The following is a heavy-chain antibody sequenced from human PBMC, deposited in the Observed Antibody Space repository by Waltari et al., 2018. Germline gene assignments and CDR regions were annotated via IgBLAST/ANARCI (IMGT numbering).Heavy chain of an antibody. J-gene: IGHJ6*02. V-gene: IGHV4-59*01. CDR3: ARVTSGGNRYYYYGMDV. Sequence: QVQLQESGPGLVKPSETLSLTCTVSGGSISSYYWSWIRQTTGKGLEWIGYIYYSGSTNYNPSLKSRVTISVDTSKNQFSLKLSSVTAADTAVYYCARVTSGGNRYYYYGMDVWGQGTTVTVSS. CDR1: GGSISSYY. D-gene: IGHD2-15*01. CDR2: IYYSGST.